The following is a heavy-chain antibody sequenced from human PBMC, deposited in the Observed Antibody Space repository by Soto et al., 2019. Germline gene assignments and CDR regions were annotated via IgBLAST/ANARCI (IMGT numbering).Heavy chain of an antibody. Sequence: PGGSLRLSCAASGFTFSSYEMNWVRQAPGKGLEWVSYISSSGSTIYYADSVKGRFTISRDNAKNSLYLQMNSLRAEDTAVYYCAREGVETLDYGGNHGWFDPWGQGTLVTVSS. CDR3: AREGVETLDYGGNHGWFDP. J-gene: IGHJ5*02. CDR1: GFTFSSYE. V-gene: IGHV3-48*03. CDR2: ISSSGSTI. D-gene: IGHD4-17*01.